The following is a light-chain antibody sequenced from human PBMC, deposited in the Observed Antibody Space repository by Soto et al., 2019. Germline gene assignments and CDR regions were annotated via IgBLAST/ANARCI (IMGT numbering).Light chain of an antibody. V-gene: IGKV3-20*01. Sequence: EIAFSHSPGTLSLSLGERATLSCSSSQSVSNYLAWYQRKPGQAPRLLIYGASSRATGIPDRFSGSGSGTDFTLTISRLEPEDFAVYYCHQYGGSPQTFGQGTKV. CDR1: QSVSNY. CDR3: HQYGGSPQT. CDR2: GAS. J-gene: IGKJ1*01.